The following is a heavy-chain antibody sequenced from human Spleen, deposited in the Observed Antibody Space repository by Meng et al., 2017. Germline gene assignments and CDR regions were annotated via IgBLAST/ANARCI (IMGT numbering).Heavy chain of an antibody. CDR2: IRSKGCGGTT. V-gene: IGHV3-49*04. CDR3: ITDAATVAPHYYYGMDA. J-gene: IGHJ6*02. D-gene: IGHD4-23*01. CDR1: GFSFGDYT. Sequence: GESLKISCKASGFSFGDYTMSWVRQAPGKGLEWVGFIRSKGCGGTTYYAASVKGRFTFSREDSKTIAYLQMNSLKTEDTAVFYCITDAATVAPHYYYGMDAWGQGTTVTVSS.